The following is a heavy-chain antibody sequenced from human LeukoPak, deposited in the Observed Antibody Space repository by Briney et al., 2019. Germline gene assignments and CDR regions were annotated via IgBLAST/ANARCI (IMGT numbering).Heavy chain of an antibody. D-gene: IGHD6-19*01. Sequence: PGGSLRLSCAASGLTFSSYAMHWVRQAPGKGLEWVAVISYDGSNKYYADSVKGRFTISRDNSKNTLYLQMNSLRAEDTAVYYCARSYSSGWYGASYFDYWGQGTLVTVSS. J-gene: IGHJ4*02. CDR2: ISYDGSNK. CDR3: ARSYSSGWYGASYFDY. V-gene: IGHV3-30*04. CDR1: GLTFSSYA.